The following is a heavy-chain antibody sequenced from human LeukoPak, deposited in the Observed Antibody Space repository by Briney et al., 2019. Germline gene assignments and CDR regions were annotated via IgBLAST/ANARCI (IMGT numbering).Heavy chain of an antibody. V-gene: IGHV4-61*01. D-gene: IGHD1-26*01. CDR2: IYYSGST. CDR3: ARVSFGRREFGSTSGAFDI. CDR1: GGSVSSGSYY. J-gene: IGHJ3*02. Sequence: PSETLSLTCTVSGGSVSSGSYYWSWIRQPPGKGLEWIGYIYYSGSTNYNPSLKSRVTISVDTSKNQFSLKLSSVTAADTAVYYCARVSFGRREFGSTSGAFDIWGQGTMVTVSS.